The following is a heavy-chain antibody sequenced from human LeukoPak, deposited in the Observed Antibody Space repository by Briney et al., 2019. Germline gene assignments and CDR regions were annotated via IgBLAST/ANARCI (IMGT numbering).Heavy chain of an antibody. D-gene: IGHD1-26*01. Sequence: PSETLSLTCSVSGGSISGDYWSWIRQPPGTGLEWVGYIHYTGSTNYNPSLKSRVTISVDTSKNQFSLKLNSVTAADTAVYYCARLQGGSTAVFDYWGQETLVSVSS. CDR1: GGSISGDY. CDR2: IHYTGST. CDR3: ARLQGGSTAVFDY. J-gene: IGHJ4*02. V-gene: IGHV4-59*01.